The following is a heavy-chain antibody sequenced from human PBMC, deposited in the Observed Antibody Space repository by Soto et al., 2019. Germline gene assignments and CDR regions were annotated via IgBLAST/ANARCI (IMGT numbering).Heavy chain of an antibody. CDR2: INPNSGGT. Sequence: GASVKVSCKASGYIFTDYYMHWVRQAPRQELGWMGRINPNSGGTNYAQKFQGRVTMTEDTSTDTAYMELSSLRSEDTAVYYCATGVPSWDIVLVPAATTYYYYGMDVWGQGTTVTVSS. J-gene: IGHJ6*02. D-gene: IGHD2-2*01. V-gene: IGHV1-2*06. CDR3: ATGVPSWDIVLVPAATTYYYYGMDV. CDR1: GYIFTDYY.